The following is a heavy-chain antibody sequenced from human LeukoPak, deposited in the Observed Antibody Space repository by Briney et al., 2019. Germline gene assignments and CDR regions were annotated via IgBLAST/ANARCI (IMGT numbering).Heavy chain of an antibody. Sequence: GGSLRLSCAASGFTFSNYAMNWVRQAPGKGLVWVARINTNGSPTQYADSVKGRFTISRDNAKTTLYLQMNSLRDEDTAVYYCAGDLISGSGSLGYWGQGTLVTASS. D-gene: IGHD3-10*01. CDR1: GFTFSNYA. V-gene: IGHV3-74*01. J-gene: IGHJ4*02. CDR3: AGDLISGSGSLGY. CDR2: INTNGSPT.